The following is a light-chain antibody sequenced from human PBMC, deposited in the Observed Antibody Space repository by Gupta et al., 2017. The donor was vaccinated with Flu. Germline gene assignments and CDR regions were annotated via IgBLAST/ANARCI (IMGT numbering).Light chain of an antibody. V-gene: IGLV3-21*02. CDR2: DDT. CDR1: NIGSRT. Sequence: TCGVDNIGSRTAHWYQQTPGQAPILVVYDDTYRPSGIPERFSGYISGNTATLTITRVEGGDEADYYCQLWGGDHAVFGGGTQLTVL. J-gene: IGLJ7*01. CDR3: QLWGGDHAV.